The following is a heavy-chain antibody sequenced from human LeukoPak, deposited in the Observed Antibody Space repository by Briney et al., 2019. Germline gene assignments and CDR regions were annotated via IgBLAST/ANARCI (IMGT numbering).Heavy chain of an antibody. Sequence: WGSLRLSCAAPGFTFSRYSINWVRQAPGKGLEWVSSISSSSSYIYYADSVKGRFTISRDNAKNSLYLQMNSLRAEDTAVYYCARGGNPSDAFDIWGQGTMVTVSS. CDR2: ISSSSSYI. J-gene: IGHJ3*02. D-gene: IGHD1-14*01. CDR3: ARGGNPSDAFDI. CDR1: GFTFSRYS. V-gene: IGHV3-21*01.